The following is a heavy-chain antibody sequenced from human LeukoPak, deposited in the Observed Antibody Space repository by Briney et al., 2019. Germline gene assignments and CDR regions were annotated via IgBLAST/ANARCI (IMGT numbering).Heavy chain of an antibody. Sequence: GGSLRLSCAAAGSTLSGYGMHWVRQAPGKGLEWVAFIRYDGSNKYYADSVKGRFTISRDSSKNTLYLQMNSLRAEDTAVYYCAKTSNYYDSSAYSDWGQGTLATVSS. CDR2: IRYDGSNK. CDR3: AKTSNYYDSSAYSD. J-gene: IGHJ4*02. V-gene: IGHV3-30*02. D-gene: IGHD3-22*01. CDR1: GSTLSGYG.